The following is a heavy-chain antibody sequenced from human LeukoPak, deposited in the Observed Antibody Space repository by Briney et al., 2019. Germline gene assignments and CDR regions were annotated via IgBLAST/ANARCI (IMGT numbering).Heavy chain of an antibody. Sequence: PSETLSLTCAVSGYSISSGYYWGWIRQLPGKGLEWIGSIYHSGSTYYNPSLKSRVTISVDTSKNQFSLKLSSVTAADTAVYYCARGGDIVASPEYWGQGTLVTVSS. D-gene: IGHD5-12*01. CDR1: GYSISSGYY. V-gene: IGHV4-38-2*01. CDR2: IYHSGST. CDR3: ARGGDIVASPEY. J-gene: IGHJ4*02.